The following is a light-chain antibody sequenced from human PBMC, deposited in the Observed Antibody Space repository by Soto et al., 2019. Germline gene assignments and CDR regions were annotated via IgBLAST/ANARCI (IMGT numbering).Light chain of an antibody. Sequence: DIVMTQSPLSLPVTPGEPASISCRSSQSLLHSHGYHYLDWYQQKPGHSPRLLIYDASKRAAGIPARFSGSGFGTDFTLTISSLEPEDAAVYYCQQRSNWPPITFGQGTRLEIK. CDR3: QQRSNWPPIT. CDR2: DAS. J-gene: IGKJ5*01. CDR1: QSLLHSHGYHY. V-gene: IGKV2-28*01.